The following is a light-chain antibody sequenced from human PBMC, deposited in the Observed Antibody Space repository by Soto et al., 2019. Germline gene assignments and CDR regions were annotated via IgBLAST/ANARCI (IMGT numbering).Light chain of an antibody. CDR1: QSVSSY. J-gene: IGKJ4*01. CDR3: QQRSNWPPLT. Sequence: EIVLTQSPATLSLSPGERATLSCRASQSVSSYLAWYQQKPGQAPRLLIYDASNRATGIPARFSGSGSGTDLPLTISSLGPEDFAVYYCQQRSNWPPLTFGGGTKVEIK. V-gene: IGKV3-11*01. CDR2: DAS.